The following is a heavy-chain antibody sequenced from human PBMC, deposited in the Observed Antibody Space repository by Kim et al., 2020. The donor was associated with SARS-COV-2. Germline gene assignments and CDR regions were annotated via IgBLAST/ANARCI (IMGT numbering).Heavy chain of an antibody. D-gene: IGHD5-12*01. CDR3: ARGGYSGYGSSYGMDV. CDR2: ISSSSSYI. J-gene: IGHJ6*02. Sequence: GGSLRLSCAASGFTFSSYSMNWVRQAPGKGLEWVSSISSSSSYIYYADSVKGRFTISRDNAKNSLYLQMNSLRAEDTAVYYCARGGYSGYGSSYGMDVWGQGTTVTVSS. V-gene: IGHV3-21*01. CDR1: GFTFSSYS.